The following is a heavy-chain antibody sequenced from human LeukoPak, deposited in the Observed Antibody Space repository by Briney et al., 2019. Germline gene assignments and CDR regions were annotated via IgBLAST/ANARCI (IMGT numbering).Heavy chain of an antibody. J-gene: IGHJ6*03. CDR1: GYTFTSYA. V-gene: IGHV1-3*03. D-gene: IGHD3-3*01. Sequence: ASVKVSCKASGYTFTSYAMHWVRQAPGQRLEWMGWINAGNGNTKYSQEFQGRVTITRDTSASTAYMELSSLRSEDMAVYYCARVQYYDFWSGYYGVRYYYYMDVWGKGTTVTVSS. CDR2: INAGNGNT. CDR3: ARVQYYDFWSGYYGVRYYYYMDV.